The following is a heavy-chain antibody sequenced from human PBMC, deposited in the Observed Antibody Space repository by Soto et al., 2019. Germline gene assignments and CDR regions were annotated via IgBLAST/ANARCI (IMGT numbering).Heavy chain of an antibody. D-gene: IGHD3-22*01. J-gene: IGHJ4*02. CDR3: ERDSSSGYLAY. Sequence: GGSLRLSCAAAGFTFSSYGMHWVRQAPGKGLEWVAVIWYDGSNKYYADSVKGRFTISRDNSKNTLYLQMNSLRAEDTAVYYCERDSSSGYLAYWGQGTLVTGSS. CDR1: GFTFSSYG. CDR2: IWYDGSNK. V-gene: IGHV3-33*01.